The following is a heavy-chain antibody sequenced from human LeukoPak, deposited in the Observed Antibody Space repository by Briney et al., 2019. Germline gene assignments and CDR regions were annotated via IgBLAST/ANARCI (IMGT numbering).Heavy chain of an antibody. CDR1: GFTFSSFA. CDR3: ARADSSGYYPTVFDY. Sequence: GVPLRLSCAASGFTFSSFAMSWLRQAPGEGLEGFLAISGSGGSTYYADSVKGRFTISRDNAKNTLYLQMNSLRAEDTAVYYCARADSSGYYPTVFDYWGQGTLVTVSS. J-gene: IGHJ4*02. V-gene: IGHV3-23*01. CDR2: ISGSGGST. D-gene: IGHD3-22*01.